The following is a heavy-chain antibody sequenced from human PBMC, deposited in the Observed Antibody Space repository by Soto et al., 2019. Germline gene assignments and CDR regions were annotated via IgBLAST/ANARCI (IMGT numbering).Heavy chain of an antibody. V-gene: IGHV3-21*06. CDR1: GFNFNSYP. Sequence: PGGSLRLSGSASGFNFNSYPMNWVRQAPGKGLEWVSSISRFSDRTYYADSVKGRFAIFRANAENSVYLQVSSLRAEDTAVYYCARVGAYFGEFDYFDYWGQGTPVTVSS. CDR2: ISRFSDRT. CDR3: ARVGAYFGEFDYFDY. J-gene: IGHJ4*02. D-gene: IGHD3-10*01.